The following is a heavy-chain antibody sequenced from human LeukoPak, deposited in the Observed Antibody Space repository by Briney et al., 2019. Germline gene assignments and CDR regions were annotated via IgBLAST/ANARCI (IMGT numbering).Heavy chain of an antibody. CDR3: ARVMITFGGVIVNFDY. V-gene: IGHV1-8*03. CDR1: GYTFTSYD. Sequence: ASVKVSCKASGYTFTSYDINWVRQAPGQGLEWMGWMNPNSGNTSYAQKFQGRVTITRNTSISTAYMELSSLRSEDTAVYYCARVMITFGGVIVNFDYWGQGTLVTVSS. J-gene: IGHJ4*02. CDR2: MNPNSGNT. D-gene: IGHD3-16*02.